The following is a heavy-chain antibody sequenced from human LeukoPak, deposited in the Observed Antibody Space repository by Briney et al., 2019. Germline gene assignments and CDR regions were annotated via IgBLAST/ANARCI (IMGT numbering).Heavy chain of an antibody. CDR2: INGNSGGT. J-gene: IGHJ3*02. Sequence: ASVKVSCKASGYTFTGYYMHWVRQAPGQGLEWMGWINGNSGGTNYAQKFQGRVTMTRDTSISTADMEVSRVTSDDTAVYYCARVRDNAFDIWGQGTMVTVSS. CDR3: ARVRDNAFDI. V-gene: IGHV1-2*02. CDR1: GYTFTGYY. D-gene: IGHD2-15*01.